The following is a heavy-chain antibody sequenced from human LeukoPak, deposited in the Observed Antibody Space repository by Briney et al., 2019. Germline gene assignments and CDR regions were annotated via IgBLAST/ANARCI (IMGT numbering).Heavy chain of an antibody. Sequence: GESLKISCKGSGYSFTSYWIGWVRQMPGKGLEWMGIIYPGDSDTRYSPSFQGRVTISADKSISTAYLQWSSLKASDTAMYYCARHHRPLYSSSYYFDYWGQGTLVTASS. D-gene: IGHD6-6*01. CDR3: ARHHRPLYSSSYYFDY. CDR1: GYSFTSYW. CDR2: IYPGDSDT. J-gene: IGHJ4*02. V-gene: IGHV5-51*01.